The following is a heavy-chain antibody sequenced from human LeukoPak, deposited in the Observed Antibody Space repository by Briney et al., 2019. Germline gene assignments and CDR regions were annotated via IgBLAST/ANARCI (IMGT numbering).Heavy chain of an antibody. CDR3: VKDWSDEAKCGADCLEY. J-gene: IGHJ4*02. D-gene: IGHD2-21*02. CDR1: GFNFYIYA. V-gene: IGHV3-23*01. CDR2: ISGSGDNT. Sequence: GGSLRLSCAASGFNFYIYAMSWVRQAPGKGLEWVSSISGSGDNTYYADSVKGRYTISRDNSKNTLYLQMNTLRAEDTAVYYCVKDWSDEAKCGADCLEYWGQGTLVTVSP.